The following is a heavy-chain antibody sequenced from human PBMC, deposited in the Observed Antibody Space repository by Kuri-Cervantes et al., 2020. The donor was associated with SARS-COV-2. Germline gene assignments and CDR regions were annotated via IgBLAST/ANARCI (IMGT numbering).Heavy chain of an antibody. CDR1: GFTFSSYS. V-gene: IGHV3-48*01. J-gene: IGHJ5*02. Sequence: GGSLRLSCAASGFTFSSYSMNWVRQAPGKGPEWVSYISSSSSTIYYADSVKGRFTISRDNAKNSLYLQMNSLRAEDTAVYYCARDQGKQQRGWAWGQGTLVTVSS. D-gene: IGHD6-13*01. CDR2: ISSSSSTI. CDR3: ARDQGKQQRGWA.